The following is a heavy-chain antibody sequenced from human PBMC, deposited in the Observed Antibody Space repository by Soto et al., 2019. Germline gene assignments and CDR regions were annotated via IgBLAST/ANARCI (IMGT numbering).Heavy chain of an antibody. Sequence: GGSLRLSCAASGFTFSGSAMHWVRQSSGKGLEWVGRIRSKANSYATAYAASVKGRFTISRDDSKNTAYLQMNSLKTEDTAVYYCTREIKGTTAPYYYYGMDVWGQGTTVTVSS. J-gene: IGHJ6*02. CDR1: GFTFSGSA. D-gene: IGHD4-4*01. V-gene: IGHV3-73*01. CDR2: IRSKANSYAT. CDR3: TREIKGTTAPYYYYGMDV.